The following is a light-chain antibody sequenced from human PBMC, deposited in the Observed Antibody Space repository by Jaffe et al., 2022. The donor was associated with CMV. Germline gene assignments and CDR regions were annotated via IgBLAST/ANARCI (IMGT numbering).Light chain of an antibody. V-gene: IGKV1-5*03. CDR3: QQYNSYLYS. Sequence: DIQMTQSPSTLSASVGDRVTITCRASQSISGWLAWYQQKPGKAPKLLIYKASTLESGVPSRFSGGGSGTEFTLTISSLQPDDFGTYYCQQYNSYLYSFGQGTKLEIK. J-gene: IGKJ2*01. CDR2: KAS. CDR1: QSISGW.